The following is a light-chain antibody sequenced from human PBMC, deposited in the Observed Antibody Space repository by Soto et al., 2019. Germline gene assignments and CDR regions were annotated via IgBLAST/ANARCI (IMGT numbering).Light chain of an antibody. V-gene: IGLV3-1*01. J-gene: IGLJ2*01. CDR1: KLGDKY. CDR3: QAWDSSTAV. Sequence: SSELTQPPSVSVSPGQTASITCSGDKLGDKYACWYQQKPGQSPLLVIYKDNKRPSGIPERFSGSNSGNTATLTISGTQALDEADYYCQAWDSSTAVFGGGTKLTVL. CDR2: KDN.